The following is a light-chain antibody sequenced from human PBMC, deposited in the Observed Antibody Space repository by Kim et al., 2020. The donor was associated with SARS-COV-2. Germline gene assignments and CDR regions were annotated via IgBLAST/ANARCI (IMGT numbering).Light chain of an antibody. CDR1: QSVSSN. Sequence: EIVMTQSPATLSVSPGERATLSCRASQSVSSNLAWYQQKPGQAPRLLIYGASTRATGIPGRFSGSGSGTDFTLTISSLEPEDFAVYYCQHRRTWPLTFGQGTKLEI. V-gene: IGKV3-15*01. CDR3: QHRRTWPLT. J-gene: IGKJ2*01. CDR2: GAS.